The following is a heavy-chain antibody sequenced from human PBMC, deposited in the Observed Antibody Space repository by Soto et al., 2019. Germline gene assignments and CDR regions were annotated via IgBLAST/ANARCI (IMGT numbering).Heavy chain of an antibody. J-gene: IGHJ6*02. CDR3: AKVVKYDVLTGYYKGPDYYGMDV. CDR1: GFTFSIYS. D-gene: IGHD3-9*01. Sequence: GGSLRLSCAASGFTFSIYSMNWVRQDPGKGLEWVSLISGSGGSTHYADSVEGRFTISRDNSKNTLYLEMDSLRAEDTAVYYCAKVVKYDVLTGYYKGPDYYGMDVWGQGTTVTVSS. CDR2: ISGSGGST. V-gene: IGHV3-23*01.